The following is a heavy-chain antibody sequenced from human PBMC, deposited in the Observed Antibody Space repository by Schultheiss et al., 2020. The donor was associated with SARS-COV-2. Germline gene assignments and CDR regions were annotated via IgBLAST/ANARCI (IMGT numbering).Heavy chain of an antibody. J-gene: IGHJ4*02. CDR1: GGTFSSYS. CDR3: AADPGVGATTFDY. D-gene: IGHD1-26*01. CDR2: IIPIFGAT. V-gene: IGHV1-69*06. Sequence: SVKVSCKASGGTFSSYSVSWVRQAPGQGLAWMGGIIPIFGATNYAQRFQGRVTITADKSTSTAYMELSSLRSEDTAVYYCAADPGVGATTFDYWGQGTLVTVSS.